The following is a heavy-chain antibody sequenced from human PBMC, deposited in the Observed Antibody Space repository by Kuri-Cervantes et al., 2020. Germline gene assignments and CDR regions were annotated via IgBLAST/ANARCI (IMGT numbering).Heavy chain of an antibody. CDR1: GGSFSGYY. CDR2: INHSGLT. J-gene: IGHJ5*02. D-gene: IGHD3-16*02. V-gene: IGHV4-34*01. Sequence: GSLRLSCAVYGGSFSGYYWSWIRQPPGKGLEWIGEINHSGLTNYNPSLKSRVTISVGTSKNQFTLKLCSVTATDTAGYYCVRKYPYLGDYVWGSYRTRSVGWFDPWGQGTLVTVSS. CDR3: VRKYPYLGDYVWGSYRTRSVGWFDP.